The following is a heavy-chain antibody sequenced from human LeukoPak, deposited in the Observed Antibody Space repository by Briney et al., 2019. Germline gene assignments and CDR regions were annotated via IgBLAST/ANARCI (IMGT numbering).Heavy chain of an antibody. V-gene: IGHV3-21*01. CDR2: ISSSSSYI. CDR3: AREIPGGAPEGIDY. Sequence: GGSLRLSCAASGFTFSSYSMNWVRQAPGKGLEWVSSISSSSSYIYYADSVKGRFTISRDSAKNSLYLQMNSLRAEDTAVYYCAREIPGGAPEGIDYWGQGTLVTVSS. J-gene: IGHJ4*02. CDR1: GFTFSSYS. D-gene: IGHD3-10*01.